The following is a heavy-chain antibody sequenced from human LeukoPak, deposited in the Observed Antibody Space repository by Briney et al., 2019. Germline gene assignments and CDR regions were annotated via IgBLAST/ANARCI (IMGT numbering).Heavy chain of an antibody. CDR2: IIPIFGTA. D-gene: IGHD5-12*01. V-gene: IGHV1-69*05. J-gene: IGHJ4*02. CDR1: GGTFSSYA. CDR3: ATAHAVASGSDY. Sequence: GASVKVSCKASGGTFSSYAISWVRQAPGQGLEWMGGIIPIFGTANYAQKFQGRVTITTDESTSTAYMELSSLRSEDTAVYYCATAHAVASGSDYWGQGTLVTVSS.